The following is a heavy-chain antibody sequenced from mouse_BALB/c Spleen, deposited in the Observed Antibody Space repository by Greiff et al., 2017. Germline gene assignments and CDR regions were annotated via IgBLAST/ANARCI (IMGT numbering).Heavy chain of an antibody. CDR3: ARPLYTRITATGAWFAY. CDR2: ISSGGSYT. V-gene: IGHV5-6*01. Sequence: EVHLVESGGDLVKPGGSLKLSCAASGFTFSSYGMSWVRQTPDKRLEWVATISSGGSYTYYPDSVKGRFTISRDNATNTLYLQMSSLKSEDTAMYYGARPLYTRITATGAWFAYWGQGTLVTVSA. J-gene: IGHJ3*01. D-gene: IGHD2-4*01. CDR1: GFTFSSYG.